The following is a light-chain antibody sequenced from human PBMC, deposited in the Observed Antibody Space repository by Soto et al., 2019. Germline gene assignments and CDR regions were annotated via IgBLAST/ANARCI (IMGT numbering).Light chain of an antibody. CDR3: QQDYNYPRT. J-gene: IGKJ1*01. Sequence: AIQMPQSPSSLSASVGDRLTITLSASQGIRNDLGKFPQKPCKAPKRRVYAASISPSGVPSRFRGSGSGTDFTITISSLQPEDFATYYCQQDYNYPRTFGQVTKVEIK. CDR1: QGIRND. V-gene: IGKV1-6*01. CDR2: AAS.